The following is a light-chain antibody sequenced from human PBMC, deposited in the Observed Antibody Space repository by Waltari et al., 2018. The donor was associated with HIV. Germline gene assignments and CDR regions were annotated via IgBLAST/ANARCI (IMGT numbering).Light chain of an antibody. Sequence: YALLQHASVAASPGEAITVSCSGGTSGGGGYYIVAWYQQHPGKAPKLMIYEDDKRPSGVSNRFSGSKSGNTASLTISGLQAEDEADYYCCSYAGSTTWLFGGGTKLTVL. CDR3: CSYAGSTTWL. CDR1: TSGGGGYYI. CDR2: EDD. V-gene: IGLV2-23*01. J-gene: IGLJ3*02.